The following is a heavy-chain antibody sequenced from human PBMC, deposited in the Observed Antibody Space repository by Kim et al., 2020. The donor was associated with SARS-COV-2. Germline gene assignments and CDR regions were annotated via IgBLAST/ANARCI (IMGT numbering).Heavy chain of an antibody. D-gene: IGHD3-10*01. Sequence: IYPSRSTHYNPSRKSRVTISVDKSNTQFSLKLSSVTAADTAVYYCARAGVWGQGTLVTVSS. CDR2: IYPSRST. J-gene: IGHJ4*02. V-gene: IGHV4-4*02. CDR3: ARAGV.